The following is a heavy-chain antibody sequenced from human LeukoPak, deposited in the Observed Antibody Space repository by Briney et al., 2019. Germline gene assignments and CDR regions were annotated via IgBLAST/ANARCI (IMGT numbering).Heavy chain of an antibody. D-gene: IGHD3-9*01. CDR1: GGSISSSSYY. Sequence: SETLSLTCTVSGGSISSSSYYWGWIRQPPGKGLEWIGSIYYSGSTYYNPSLKSRVTISVDTSKNQFSLKLSSVTAADTAVYYCARDYDILTGYYEIYYYYGMDVWGRGTTVTVSS. CDR2: IYYSGST. CDR3: ARDYDILTGYYEIYYYYGMDV. J-gene: IGHJ6*02. V-gene: IGHV4-39*07.